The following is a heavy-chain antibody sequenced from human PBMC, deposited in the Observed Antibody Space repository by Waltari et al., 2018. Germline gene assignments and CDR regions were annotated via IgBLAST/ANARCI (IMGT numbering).Heavy chain of an antibody. V-gene: IGHV3-74*01. Sequence: EVQLVESGGGLVQPGGSLRLSCEASGFTFSSYWMNWVLQAPGTGLEWVSRIKCDAVSTNYADSVHGRLTIARDNAKNMLYLQMNRLRAEDTAIYYCVRSAWLDCWGQGNLGNVSS. J-gene: IGHJ4*02. CDR1: GFTFSSYW. CDR2: IKCDAVST. CDR3: VRSAWLDC.